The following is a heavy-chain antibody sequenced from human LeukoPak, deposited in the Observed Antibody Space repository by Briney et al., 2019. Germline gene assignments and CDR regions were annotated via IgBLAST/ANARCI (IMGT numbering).Heavy chain of an antibody. Sequence: GGSLRLSCAASGFTFSSYGMHWVRQAPGKGLEWVAVIWYDGSHKYYADSVKGRFTISRDNSKNTLYLQMNSLRAEDTAVYYCARDATNYYDSSGYIDYWGQGTLVTVSS. V-gene: IGHV3-33*01. CDR3: ARDATNYYDSSGYIDY. CDR2: IWYDGSHK. J-gene: IGHJ4*02. D-gene: IGHD3-22*01. CDR1: GFTFSSYG.